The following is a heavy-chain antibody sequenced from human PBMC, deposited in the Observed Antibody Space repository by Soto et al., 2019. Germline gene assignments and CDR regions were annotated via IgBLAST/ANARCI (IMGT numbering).Heavy chain of an antibody. CDR1: GGTFSSYA. CDR3: ARDGVVVAATHYYYGMDV. Sequence: ASVKVSCKASGGTFSSYAISWVRQAPGQGLEWMGGIIPIFGTANYAQKFQGRVTITADESTSTAYMELSSLRSEDTAVYYCARDGVVVAATHYYYGMDVWGQGTTVTVSS. J-gene: IGHJ6*02. D-gene: IGHD2-15*01. CDR2: IIPIFGTA. V-gene: IGHV1-69*13.